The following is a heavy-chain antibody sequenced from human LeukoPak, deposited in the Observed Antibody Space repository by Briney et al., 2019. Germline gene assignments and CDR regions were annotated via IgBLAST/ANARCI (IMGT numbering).Heavy chain of an antibody. CDR1: GGSISRSSYY. V-gene: IGHV4-39*07. J-gene: IGHJ6*03. CDR3: ARCFSNNWFGRYDYYMDV. Sequence: PSETLSLTCTVSGGSISRSSYYWGWIRQPPGRGLEWIGNIYYSGSTYYNPSLKSRVTISVDTSKSQFSLKLSSVIAADTAVYYCARCFSNNWFGRYDYYMDVWGKGTTVTVSS. D-gene: IGHD6-13*01. CDR2: IYYSGST.